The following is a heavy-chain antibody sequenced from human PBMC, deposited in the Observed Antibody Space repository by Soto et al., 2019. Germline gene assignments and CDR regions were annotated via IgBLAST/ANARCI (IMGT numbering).Heavy chain of an antibody. Sequence: TPSPTCPFLCWSLNSFYWRWVPPLPGKGLEWIGYIYYSGTTNYNPSLKSRVTISVDTSKNQFSLKLTSVTAADTAVYYCARYYDFWSGYYWFDPWGQGTLVTVSS. CDR3: ARYYDFWSGYYWFDP. J-gene: IGHJ5*02. V-gene: IGHV4-59*08. CDR2: IYYSGTT. CDR1: CWSLNSFY. D-gene: IGHD3-3*01.